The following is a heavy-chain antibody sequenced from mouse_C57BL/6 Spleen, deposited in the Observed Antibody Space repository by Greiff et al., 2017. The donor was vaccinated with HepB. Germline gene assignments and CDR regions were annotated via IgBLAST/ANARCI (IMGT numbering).Heavy chain of an antibody. CDR2: IHPSDSDT. CDR3: AIEGAYDYDEGAWLAY. D-gene: IGHD2-4*01. V-gene: IGHV1-74*01. Sequence: QVQLQQPGAELVKPGASVKVSCKASGYTFTSYWMHWVKQRPGQGLEWIGRIHPSDSDTNYNQKFKGKPTLTVDKSSSTAYMQLSSLTSEDSAVYYCAIEGAYDYDEGAWLAYWGQGTLVTVSA. J-gene: IGHJ3*01. CDR1: GYTFTSYW.